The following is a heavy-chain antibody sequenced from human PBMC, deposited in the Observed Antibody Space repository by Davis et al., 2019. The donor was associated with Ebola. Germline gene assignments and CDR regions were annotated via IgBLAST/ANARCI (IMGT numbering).Heavy chain of an antibody. J-gene: IGHJ4*02. CDR3: ARRVGARSGFDY. V-gene: IGHV1-8*01. CDR2: MNPNSGNT. D-gene: IGHD1-26*01. Sequence: AASVKVSCKTSGYTFTNYDINWVRQATGQGLEWMGWMNPNSGNTGYAQDFQGRITMTRNISISTASMELSSLRSEDTAVYYCARRVGARSGFDYWGRGTLVTVSS. CDR1: GYTFTNYD.